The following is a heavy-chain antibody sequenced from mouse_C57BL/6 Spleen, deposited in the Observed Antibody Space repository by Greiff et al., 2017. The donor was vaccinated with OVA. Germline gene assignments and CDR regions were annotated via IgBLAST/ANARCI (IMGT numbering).Heavy chain of an antibody. CDR2: IRNKANNHAT. D-gene: IGHD4-1*01. CDR1: GFTFSDAW. V-gene: IGHV6-6*01. CDR3: TRLGLHYFDY. Sequence: EVHLVESGGGLVQPGGSMKLSCAASGFTFSDAWMDWVRQSPEKGLEWVAEIRNKANNHATYYAESVKGRFTISRDDSKSSVYLQMNSLRAEDTGIYYCTRLGLHYFDYWGQGTTLTVSS. J-gene: IGHJ2*01.